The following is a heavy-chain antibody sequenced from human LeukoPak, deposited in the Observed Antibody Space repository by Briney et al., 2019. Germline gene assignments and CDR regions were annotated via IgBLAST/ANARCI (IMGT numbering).Heavy chain of an antibody. V-gene: IGHV4-34*01. CDR2: INHSGST. CDR3: ARVSSSSRYYYYYMDV. Sequence: SETLSLTCAVYGGSFSGYYWSWIRQPPGKGLEWIGEINHSGSTNYNPSLKSRVTISVDTSKNQFSLKLSSVTAADTAVYYCARVSSSSRYYYYYMDVWGKGTTVTVSS. CDR1: GGSFSGYY. D-gene: IGHD6-6*01. J-gene: IGHJ6*03.